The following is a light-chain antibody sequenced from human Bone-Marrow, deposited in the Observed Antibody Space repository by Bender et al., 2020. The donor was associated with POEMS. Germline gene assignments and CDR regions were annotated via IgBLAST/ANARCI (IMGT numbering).Light chain of an antibody. CDR3: TSYTSSNTVV. V-gene: IGLV2-14*02. Sequence: QSALTQPASVSGSPGQSITISCTGTSTDVGNYNLVSWYQQEPGKAPKLIIYEVTRRPSGVSNRFSGSKSGNTASLTISRLQAEDEADYYCTSYTSSNTVVFGGGTKVTVL. J-gene: IGLJ2*01. CDR2: EVT. CDR1: STDVGNYNL.